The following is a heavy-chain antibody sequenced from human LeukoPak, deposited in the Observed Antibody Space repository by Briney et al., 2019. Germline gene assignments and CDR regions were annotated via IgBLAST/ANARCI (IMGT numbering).Heavy chain of an antibody. J-gene: IGHJ4*02. D-gene: IGHD2-15*01. CDR2: ASFDGTNN. Sequence: GGSLRLSCAASGFIFDNFAIHWVRQAPGKGLEWVSIASFDGTNNFYADSVKGRLTVSRDNSKNTVYLHMNSLRPDDTAVYFCARDRNVVGADFDYWGQGTLVTVSP. V-gene: IGHV3-30*04. CDR1: GFIFDNFA. CDR3: ARDRNVVGADFDY.